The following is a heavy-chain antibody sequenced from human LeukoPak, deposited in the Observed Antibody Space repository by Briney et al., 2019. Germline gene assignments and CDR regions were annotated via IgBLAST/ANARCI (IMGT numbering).Heavy chain of an antibody. J-gene: IGHJ4*02. CDR1: GYTFTSYY. D-gene: IGHD6-13*01. CDR2: INPSGGST. Sequence: ASVKVSCKASGYTFTSYYMHWVRQAPGQGLEWRGIINPSGGSTSYAQKFQGRVTMTRDTSTSTVYMELSSQRSEDTAVYYCAREFKGPGIAPLTAVGLSYWGQGTLVTVSS. V-gene: IGHV1-46*01. CDR3: AREFKGPGIAPLTAVGLSY.